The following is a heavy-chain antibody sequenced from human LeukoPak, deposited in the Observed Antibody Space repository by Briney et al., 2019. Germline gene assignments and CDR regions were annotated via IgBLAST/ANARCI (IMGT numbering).Heavy chain of an antibody. V-gene: IGHV1-18*01. Sequence: ASVKVSCKASGYTFASYGISWARQAPGQGLEWMGWISAYNGNTNYAQKLQGRVTMTTDTSTSTAYMELRSLRSDDTAVYYCARSPDHYGDYVGWFDPWGQGTLVTVSS. J-gene: IGHJ5*02. CDR1: GYTFASYG. CDR3: ARSPDHYGDYVGWFDP. D-gene: IGHD4-17*01. CDR2: ISAYNGNT.